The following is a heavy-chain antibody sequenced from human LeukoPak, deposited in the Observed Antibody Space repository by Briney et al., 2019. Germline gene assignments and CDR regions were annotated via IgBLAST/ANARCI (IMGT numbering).Heavy chain of an antibody. Sequence: SGTLSLTCTVSGGSISSGSYYWSWIRQPAGKGLEWIGRIYTSGSTNYNPSLKSRVTISVDTSKNQFSLKLSSVTAADTAVYYCARALGGLLRTPYSSSWYSFDYWGQGTLVTVSS. CDR1: GGSISSGSYY. J-gene: IGHJ4*02. CDR2: IYTSGST. V-gene: IGHV4-61*02. D-gene: IGHD6-13*01. CDR3: ARALGGLLRTPYSSSWYSFDY.